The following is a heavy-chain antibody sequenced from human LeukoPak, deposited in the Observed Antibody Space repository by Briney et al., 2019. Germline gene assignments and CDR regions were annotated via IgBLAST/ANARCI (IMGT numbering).Heavy chain of an antibody. V-gene: IGHV4-39*07. J-gene: IGHJ4*02. D-gene: IGHD3-22*01. Sequence: SETLSLTCTVSGGSLSSSSYYWGWIRQPPGKGLEWIGSIYYSGSTYYNPSLKSRVTISVDTSKNQFSLKLSSVTAADTAVYYCARVGGYYYDSSGYYMFDYWGQGTLVTVSS. CDR1: GGSLSSSSYY. CDR3: ARVGGYYYDSSGYYMFDY. CDR2: IYYSGST.